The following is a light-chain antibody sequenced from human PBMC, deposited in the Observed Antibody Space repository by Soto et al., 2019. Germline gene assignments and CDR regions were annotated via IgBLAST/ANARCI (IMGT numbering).Light chain of an antibody. Sequence: DIQMTQSPSTLSASVGERAIITCRASQSVNRWLAWYQQKPGRAPKLLIYHASSLPSGVPARFSGSGSGTEFTLTISSLQPDDFATYYCQQYDSFWTFGQGTKVDIK. CDR2: HAS. CDR1: QSVNRW. J-gene: IGKJ1*01. CDR3: QQYDSFWT. V-gene: IGKV1-5*01.